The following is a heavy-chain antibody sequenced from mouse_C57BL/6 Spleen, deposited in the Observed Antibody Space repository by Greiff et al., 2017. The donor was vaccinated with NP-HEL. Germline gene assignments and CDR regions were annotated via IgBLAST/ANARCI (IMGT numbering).Heavy chain of an antibody. D-gene: IGHD2-4*01. CDR1: GYTFTDYY. Sequence: EVQLQQSGPELVKPGASVKISCKASGYTFTDYYMNWVKQSHGKSLEWIGDINPNNGGTSYNQKFKGKATLTVDKSSSTAYMELRSLTSEDSAVYYCARLLYYDYDGGYFDVWGTGTTVTVSS. CDR2: INPNNGGT. V-gene: IGHV1-26*01. J-gene: IGHJ1*03. CDR3: ARLLYYDYDGGYFDV.